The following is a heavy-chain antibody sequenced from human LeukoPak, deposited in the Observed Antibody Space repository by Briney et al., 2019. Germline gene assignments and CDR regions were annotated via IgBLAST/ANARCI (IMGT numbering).Heavy chain of an antibody. D-gene: IGHD5-18*01. CDR3: ARGGIQLWFPFDY. J-gene: IGHJ4*02. CDR1: GGSISSYY. Sequence: SETLSLTCTVSGGSISSYYWSWIRQPPGKRLEWIGYIYYSGSTNYNPSLKSRVTISVDTSKNQFSLKLSSVTAADTAVYYCARGGIQLWFPFDYWGQGTLVTVSS. CDR2: IYYSGST. V-gene: IGHV4-59*01.